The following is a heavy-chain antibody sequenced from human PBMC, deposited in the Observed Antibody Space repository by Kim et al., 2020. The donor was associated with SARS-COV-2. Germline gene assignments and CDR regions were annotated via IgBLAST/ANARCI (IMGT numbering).Heavy chain of an antibody. Sequence: SEKYYVDSVKGRFTISRDNAKNSLYLQMNSLRAEDTAVYYCARAYWYFDLWGRGTLVTVSS. CDR3: ARAYWYFDL. V-gene: IGHV3-7*01. J-gene: IGHJ2*01. CDR2: SEK.